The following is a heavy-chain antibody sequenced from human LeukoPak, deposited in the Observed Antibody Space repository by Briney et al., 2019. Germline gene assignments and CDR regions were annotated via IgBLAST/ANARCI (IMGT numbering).Heavy chain of an antibody. V-gene: IGHV4-59*08. CDR2: NYYTGSN. CDR1: GGFISSLY. D-gene: IGHD6-6*01. Sequence: SQTLSLTCSVSGGFISSLYWSWIWQPPGKGLGWIGYNYYTGSNNYNPSLKSRVTMFVAMSKNQFSLRLSSVTAADTAVYYWARHRAYSSSSPFDYWGQGTLVTVPS. J-gene: IGHJ4*02. CDR3: ARHRAYSSSSPFDY.